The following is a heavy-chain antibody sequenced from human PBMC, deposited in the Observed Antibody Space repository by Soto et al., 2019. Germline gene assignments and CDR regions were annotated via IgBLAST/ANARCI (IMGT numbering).Heavy chain of an antibody. D-gene: IGHD1-26*01. V-gene: IGHV3-23*01. CDR3: VRWESGYNWFDP. CDR2: ISGSGSAT. Sequence: PVGSLRLSCAASGFTFSNYGMAWVRQTPGKGLEWVSGISGSGSATYYGDSVRGRFTISRDNSKNTVNLQMNSLRVEDTAVYYCVRWESGYNWFDPWGQGTRVTVSS. CDR1: GFTFSNYG. J-gene: IGHJ5*02.